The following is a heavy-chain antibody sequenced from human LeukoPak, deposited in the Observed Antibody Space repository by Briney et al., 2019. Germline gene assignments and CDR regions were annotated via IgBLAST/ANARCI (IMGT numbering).Heavy chain of an antibody. CDR3: ARQPYMLGAYYFDY. V-gene: IGHV4-59*08. D-gene: IGHD1-26*01. Sequence: PSETLSLTCAVSGGSMSSHYWSWIRQPPGKGLEWIGYIFHTGHINYNPSLKSRVTLSTDTSKNQFSLKLGSVTAADTAVYYCARQPYMLGAYYFDYWGQGTLVTVSS. CDR1: GGSMSSHY. CDR2: IFHTGHI. J-gene: IGHJ4*02.